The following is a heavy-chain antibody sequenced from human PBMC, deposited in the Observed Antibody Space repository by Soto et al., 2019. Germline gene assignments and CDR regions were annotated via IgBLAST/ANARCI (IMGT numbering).Heavy chain of an antibody. CDR1: GFTFSSYV. D-gene: IGHD2-15*01. V-gene: IGHV3-23*01. J-gene: IGHJ4*02. CDR2: ISGSGGSS. Sequence: EVQLLESGGGLVQPGGSLRLSCAASGFTFSSYVLSWVRQAPGKGLEWVSAISGSGGSSYYVDSVKGRFTISRDNSKNTLYLQMNSLRAEDTAVYYCAKAGSGDCSGGGCYWAFDYWGQGTLVTVSS. CDR3: AKAGSGDCSGGGCYWAFDY.